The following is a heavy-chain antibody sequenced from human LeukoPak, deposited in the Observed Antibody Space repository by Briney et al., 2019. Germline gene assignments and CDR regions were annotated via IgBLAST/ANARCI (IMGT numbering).Heavy chain of an antibody. CDR1: GFSFSGHW. Sequence: GGSLRLSCTASGFSFSGHWMHWARQLPGKGLVWVSRISPTESTTSYADSVKGRFTVSRDNAKNTLYLQVNNLRAEDTAVYYCARDADTYYYDSSGYYNDYWGQGTLVTVSS. D-gene: IGHD3-22*01. J-gene: IGHJ4*02. V-gene: IGHV3-74*01. CDR3: ARDADTYYYDSSGYYNDY. CDR2: ISPTESTT.